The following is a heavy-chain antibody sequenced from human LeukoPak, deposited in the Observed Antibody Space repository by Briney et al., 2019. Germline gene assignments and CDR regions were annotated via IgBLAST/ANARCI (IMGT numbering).Heavy chain of an antibody. D-gene: IGHD6-19*01. J-gene: IGHJ4*02. CDR1: GGSISSYY. CDR2: IYTSGST. CDR3: ARGESGSGWYDNFDY. Sequence: SETLSLTCTVSGGSISSYYWSWIRQPAGKGLEWIGRIYTSGSTNYNPSLKSRVTMSVDTSKNQFSLKLSSVTAADTAVYYCARGESGSGWYDNFDYWGQGTLVTVSS. V-gene: IGHV4-4*07.